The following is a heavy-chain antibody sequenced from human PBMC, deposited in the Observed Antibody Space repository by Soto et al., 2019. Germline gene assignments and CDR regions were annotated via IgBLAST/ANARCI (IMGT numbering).Heavy chain of an antibody. CDR3: ARDLGSPFPRIAARPGWFDP. V-gene: IGHV3-30-3*01. CDR2: ISYDGSNK. CDR1: GFTFSSYA. D-gene: IGHD6-6*01. J-gene: IGHJ5*02. Sequence: GGSLRLSCAASGFTFSSYAMHWVRQAPGKGLEWVAVISYDGSNKYYADSVKGRFTISRDNSKNTLYLQMNSLRAEDTAVYYCARDLGSPFPRIAARPGWFDPWGQGTLVTVSS.